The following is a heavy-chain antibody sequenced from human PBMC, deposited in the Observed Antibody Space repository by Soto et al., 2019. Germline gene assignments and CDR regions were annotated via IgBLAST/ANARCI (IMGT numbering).Heavy chain of an antibody. Sequence: GEFLKISCKGSGYSFTSYWISWVRQMPGKGLEWMGRIDPSDSYTNYSPSFQGHVTISADKSISTAYLQWSSLKASDTAMYYCAIFSSRSWYASDAFDIWGQGTMVTVSS. J-gene: IGHJ3*02. CDR3: AIFSSRSWYASDAFDI. CDR2: IDPSDSYT. V-gene: IGHV5-10-1*01. CDR1: GYSFTSYW. D-gene: IGHD6-13*01.